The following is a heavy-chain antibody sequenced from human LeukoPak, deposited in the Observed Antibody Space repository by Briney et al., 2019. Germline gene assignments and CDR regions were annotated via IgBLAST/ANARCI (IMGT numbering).Heavy chain of an antibody. CDR3: ARDGPSLTGFDY. V-gene: IGHV1-46*01. Sequence: VASVTVSCTASGYTFTSYYMHWVRQAPGQGLEWMGIINPSGGSTSYAQKFQGRVTMTRDTSTSTVYMELSSLRSEDTAVYYCARDGPSLTGFDYWGQGTLVTVSS. J-gene: IGHJ4*02. CDR1: GYTFTSYY. D-gene: IGHD1-14*01. CDR2: INPSGGST.